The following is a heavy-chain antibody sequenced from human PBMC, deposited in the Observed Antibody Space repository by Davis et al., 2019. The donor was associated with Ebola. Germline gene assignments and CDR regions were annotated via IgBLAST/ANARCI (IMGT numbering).Heavy chain of an antibody. V-gene: IGHV3-23*01. J-gene: IGHJ6*02. Sequence: GESLKISCTVSGFTFSTYAMSWVRQAPGKGLEWVSAISGSGGSTYYADSVKGRFTISRDNSKNTLYLQMNSLRAEDTAVYYCAKGRYGSGKRGMDVWGQGTTVTVSS. CDR2: ISGSGGST. CDR3: AKGRYGSGKRGMDV. CDR1: GFTFSTYA. D-gene: IGHD3-10*01.